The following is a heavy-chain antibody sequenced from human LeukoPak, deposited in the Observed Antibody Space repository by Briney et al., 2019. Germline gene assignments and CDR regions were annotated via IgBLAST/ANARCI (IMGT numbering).Heavy chain of an antibody. V-gene: IGHV3-21*01. CDR2: ISSSSSYT. CDR3: ARDNFDFWSGYLTSNFDY. J-gene: IGHJ4*02. Sequence: GGSLRLSCAASGFTFSSYSMNWVRQAPGKGLEWVSSISSSSSYTYYADSVKGRFTISRDNAKNSLYLQMNSLRAEDTAVYYCARDNFDFWSGYLTSNFDYWGQGTLVTVSS. CDR1: GFTFSSYS. D-gene: IGHD3-3*01.